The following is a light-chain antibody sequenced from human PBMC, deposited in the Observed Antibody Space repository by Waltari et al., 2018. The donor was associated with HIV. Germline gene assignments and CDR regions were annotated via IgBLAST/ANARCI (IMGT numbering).Light chain of an antibody. V-gene: IGLV2-23*02. CDR1: SSDVGGYNL. CDR2: EVS. Sequence: QSALTQPASVSGSPGQSINLPCTGTSSDVGGYNLVSWYQQHPGKAPKLMIYEVSKRPSGVSNRVSGSKSGNTDYLPIPGLQAEDEADYYCCAYAGSTTYVIFGGGTKLTVL. CDR3: CAYAGSTTYVI. J-gene: IGLJ2*01.